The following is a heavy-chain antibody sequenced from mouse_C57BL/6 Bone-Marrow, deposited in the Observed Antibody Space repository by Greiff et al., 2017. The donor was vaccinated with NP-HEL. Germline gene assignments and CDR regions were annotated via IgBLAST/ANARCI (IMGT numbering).Heavy chain of an antibody. V-gene: IGHV1-9*01. J-gene: IGHJ1*03. CDR1: GYTFTGYW. CDR2: ILPGSGST. D-gene: IGHD3-3*01. CDR3: AREGTEYFDV. Sequence: QVQLQQSGAELMKPGASVKLSCKATGYTFTGYWIEWVKQRPGHGLEWIGEILPGSGSTNSNEKFKGKAAFTADTSSNTAYMQRSSLTTEDSASYYCAREGTEYFDVWGTGTTVTVSS.